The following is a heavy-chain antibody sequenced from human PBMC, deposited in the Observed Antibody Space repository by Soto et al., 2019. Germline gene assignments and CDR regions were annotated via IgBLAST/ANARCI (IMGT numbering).Heavy chain of an antibody. Sequence: PXXTLSLPFAVPGGSISRGGYSWSWIRQPPGKGLEWTGYLCYSGSTNYNPSPKSRVTISADTSKHQFSLQLSSATAADTAVYYCAREDDTAMAPDYWGQGTLVTVSS. CDR1: GGSISRGGYS. D-gene: IGHD5-18*01. V-gene: IGHV4-61*08. J-gene: IGHJ4*02. CDR2: LCYSGST. CDR3: AREDDTAMAPDY.